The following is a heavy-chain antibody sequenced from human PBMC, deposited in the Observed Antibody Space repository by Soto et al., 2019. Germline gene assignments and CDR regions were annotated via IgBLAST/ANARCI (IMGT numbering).Heavy chain of an antibody. CDR3: ARGISVIVGVQGDAPDKSSFDY. J-gene: IGHJ4*02. CDR1: VGSFSGHY. CDR2: INHTGST. D-gene: IGHD3-22*01. Sequence: SETVSLTCTVYVGSFSGHYWSWIRQSPGKGLEWIGEINHTGSTNQNPSLKSRVSISVDTSKNQFFLKLRSVTAADTAVYYCARGISVIVGVQGDAPDKSSFDYWSQGTLVTVSS. V-gene: IGHV4-34*01.